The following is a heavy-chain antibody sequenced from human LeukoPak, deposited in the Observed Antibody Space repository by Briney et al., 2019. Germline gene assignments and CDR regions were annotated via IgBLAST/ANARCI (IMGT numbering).Heavy chain of an antibody. D-gene: IGHD3-22*01. CDR2: ISTYNGNR. V-gene: IGHV1-18*01. J-gene: IGHJ3*02. CDR1: GYTFTKYG. Sequence: ASVEVSCKASGYTFTKYGISWVRQAPGQGLEWVGWISTYNGNRNYAQKVQARVTVTTDTSTSTVYMELRSLRSDDTAVYYCARVYDSTGDIDSFDIWGQGSMVTVSS. CDR3: ARVYDSTGDIDSFDI.